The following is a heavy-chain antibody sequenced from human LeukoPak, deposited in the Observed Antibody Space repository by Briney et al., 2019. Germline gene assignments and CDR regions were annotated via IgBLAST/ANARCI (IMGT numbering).Heavy chain of an antibody. Sequence: GGSLRLSCAASGFTFSSYGMHWVRQAPGKGLEWVAVIWYDGSNKYYADSVKGRFTVSRDNSKNSLFLQMNSLRAEDTAVYYCAREVNMVLGRWGQGTQVTVSS. D-gene: IGHD3-10*01. CDR1: GFTFSSYG. V-gene: IGHV3-33*01. CDR2: IWYDGSNK. CDR3: AREVNMVLGR. J-gene: IGHJ4*02.